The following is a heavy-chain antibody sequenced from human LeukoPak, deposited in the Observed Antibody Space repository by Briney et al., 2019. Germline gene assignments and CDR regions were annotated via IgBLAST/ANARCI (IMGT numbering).Heavy chain of an antibody. V-gene: IGHV3-9*01. CDR3: GKGSSHYDSSGYVDY. D-gene: IGHD3-22*01. Sequence: GRSLRLSCAASGFTFDDYAMHWVRQAPGKGLEWVSGISWNSGSIGYADSVKGRFTISRDNAKNSLYLQMNSLRAEDTALYYCGKGSSHYDSSGYVDYWGQGTLVTVSS. CDR2: ISWNSGSI. CDR1: GFTFDDYA. J-gene: IGHJ4*02.